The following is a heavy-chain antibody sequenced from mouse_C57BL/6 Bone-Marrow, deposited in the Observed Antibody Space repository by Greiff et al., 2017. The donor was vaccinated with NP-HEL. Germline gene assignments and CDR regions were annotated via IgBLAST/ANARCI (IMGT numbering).Heavy chain of an antibody. CDR3: TGITTVVASGDY. D-gene: IGHD1-1*01. CDR2: IRLKSDNYAT. CDR1: GFTFSNYW. Sequence: EVKLMESGGGLVQPGGSMKLSCVASGFTFSNYWMNWVRQSPEKGLEWVAQIRLKSDNYATHYAESVKGRFTISRDDSKSSVYLQMNNLRAEDTGIYYCTGITTVVASGDYWGQGTTLTVSS. J-gene: IGHJ2*01. V-gene: IGHV6-3*01.